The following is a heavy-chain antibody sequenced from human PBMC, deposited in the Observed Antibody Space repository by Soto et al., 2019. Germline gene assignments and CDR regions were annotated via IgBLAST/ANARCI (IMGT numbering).Heavy chain of an antibody. CDR1: GGTFSSYT. CDR2: IIPILGIA. CDR3: AREGLGYCSGGSCYYFDY. J-gene: IGHJ4*02. V-gene: IGHV1-69*04. Sequence: GASVKVSCKASGGTFSSYTISWVRQAPGQGLEWMGRIIPILGIANYAQKFQGRVTITADKSTSTAYMELSSLRSEDTAVYYCAREGLGYCSGGSCYYFDYWGQGTLVTVSS. D-gene: IGHD2-15*01.